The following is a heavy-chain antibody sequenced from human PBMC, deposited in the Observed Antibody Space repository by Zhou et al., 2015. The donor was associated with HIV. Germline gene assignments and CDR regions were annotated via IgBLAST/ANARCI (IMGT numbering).Heavy chain of an antibody. CDR2: IKTDGSIT. J-gene: IGHJ5*02. CDR1: GFTFASYW. Sequence: EMQLTESGGGLVQPGGSLRLSCEASGFTFASYWMHWVRQEPGRGLDWVARIKTDGSITSYSDSVRGRFTISRDNAKNTLFLQMNRLRPDDTAFYYCARDQEDSTDWVGLDPWGQGTLVTVSS. V-gene: IGHV3-74*03. CDR3: ARDQEDSTDWVGLDP. D-gene: IGHD3-10*01.